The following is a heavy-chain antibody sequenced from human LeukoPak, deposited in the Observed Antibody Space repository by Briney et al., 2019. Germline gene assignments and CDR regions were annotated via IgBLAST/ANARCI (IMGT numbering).Heavy chain of an antibody. J-gene: IGHJ4*02. D-gene: IGHD3-10*01. CDR3: VRASYGSGSYYNDY. CDR1: GFTFSSHG. V-gene: IGHV3-30*02. CDR2: IRYDGSDK. Sequence: GGSLRLSCAASGFTFSSHGMHWVRQAPGKGLEWVAFIRYDGSDKYYADSVKGRFTTSRDNSKNTVYLQMNSLRTEDTTVYYCVRASYGSGSYYNDYWGQGTLVTVSS.